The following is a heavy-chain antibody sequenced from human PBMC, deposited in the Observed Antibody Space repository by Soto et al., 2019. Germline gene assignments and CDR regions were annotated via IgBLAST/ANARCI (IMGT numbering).Heavy chain of an antibody. CDR2: ISADNGNT. CDR3: ARCIQQDYYYGMDV. D-gene: IGHD5-18*01. Sequence: ASVPGSFHASGSTFSNFAMRLVRQAPGQRLEWMGRISADNGNTKYAQKFRGRVTMTTDTSTSTVYMELRNLRSDDTAVYYCARCIQQDYYYGMDVWGQGTTVTVSS. J-gene: IGHJ6*02. CDR1: GSTFSNFA. V-gene: IGHV1-18*01.